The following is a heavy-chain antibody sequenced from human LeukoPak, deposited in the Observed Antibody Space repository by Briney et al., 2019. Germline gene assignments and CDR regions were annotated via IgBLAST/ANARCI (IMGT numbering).Heavy chain of an antibody. V-gene: IGHV1-46*01. CDR3: ARGEGVPAAIPDDAFDI. D-gene: IGHD2-2*01. CDR2: INPSGGST. CDR1: GYTFTGYY. Sequence: GASVKVSCKASGYTFTGYYMHWVRQAPGQGLEWMGIINPSGGSTSYAQKFQGRVTMTRDTSTSTVYMELSSLRSEDTAVYYCARGEGVPAAIPDDAFDIWGQGTMVTVSS. J-gene: IGHJ3*02.